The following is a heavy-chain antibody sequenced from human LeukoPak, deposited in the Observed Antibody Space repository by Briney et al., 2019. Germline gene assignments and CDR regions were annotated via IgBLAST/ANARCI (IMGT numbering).Heavy chain of an antibody. J-gene: IGHJ4*02. V-gene: IGHV3-30-3*01. CDR2: TSSDLNVK. D-gene: IGHD3-10*01. CDR3: AREGYYGSGSPPSLYFDY. CDR1: GFTLRNYV. Sequence: GGSLGLSCAASGFTLRNYVIHWVRQAPGKGLEWVAVTSSDLNVKLYADSVKGRFTISRDNSRSTLYLQMNSLRPEDTAIYYCAREGYYGSGSPPSLYFDYWGQGTLVTVSS.